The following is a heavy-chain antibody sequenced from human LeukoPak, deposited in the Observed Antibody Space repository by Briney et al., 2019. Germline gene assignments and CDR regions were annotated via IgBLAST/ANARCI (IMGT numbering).Heavy chain of an antibody. CDR3: AINYDFWSGSSLYGMDV. V-gene: IGHV5-51*01. Sequence: GESLKISCKGSGYGFTSYWIGWVRQMPGKGLEWMGIIYPGDSDTRYSPSFQGQVTISAGKSISTAYLQWSSLKASDTAMYYCAINYDFWSGSSLYGMDVWGHGTTVTVSS. D-gene: IGHD3-3*01. CDR2: IYPGDSDT. CDR1: GYGFTSYW. J-gene: IGHJ6*02.